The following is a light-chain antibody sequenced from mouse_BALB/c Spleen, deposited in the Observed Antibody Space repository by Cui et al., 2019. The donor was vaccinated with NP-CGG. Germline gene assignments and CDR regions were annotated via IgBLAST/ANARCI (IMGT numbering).Light chain of an antibody. J-gene: IGLJ1*01. CDR3: ALWYSNHWV. V-gene: IGLV1*01. CDR2: GTN. Sequence: QAGATQESALTTSPGETVTLTCRSSTGAVTTSNYANWVQEKPDHLFTGLIGGTNNRAPGVPARFSGSLIGDKATLTITGAQTEDEAIYFCALWYSNHWVFGGGTKLTVL. CDR1: TGAVTTSNY.